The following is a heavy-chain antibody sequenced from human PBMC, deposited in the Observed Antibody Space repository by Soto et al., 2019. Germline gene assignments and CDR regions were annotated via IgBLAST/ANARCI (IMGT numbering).Heavy chain of an antibody. CDR3: AREGMSRPRWVFDY. CDR2: ISTNGDST. J-gene: IGHJ4*02. D-gene: IGHD6-13*01. Sequence: EVQLVESGGGLVQPGESLRLSCAASGFTFGSYPMHWVRQAPGKGLEYVSAISTNGDSTFYANSVKGRFTISRDNSKNTLYLQMGSLRAEDMGVSYCAREGMSRPRWVFDYWGQGTLVTASS. V-gene: IGHV3-64*01. CDR1: GFTFGSYP.